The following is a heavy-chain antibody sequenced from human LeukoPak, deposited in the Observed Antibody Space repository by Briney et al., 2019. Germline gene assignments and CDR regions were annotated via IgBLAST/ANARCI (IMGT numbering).Heavy chain of an antibody. CDR2: MYYSGST. CDR3: ARGSGWYYY. CDR1: GGSISSYY. Sequence: SETLSLTCTVSGGSISSYYWSWIRQPPGKGLEWIGYMYYSGSTSYNPSLKSRLTISVDTSKNQFSLKLSSVTAADTAVYYCARGSGWYYYWGQGTLVTVSS. D-gene: IGHD6-19*01. J-gene: IGHJ4*02. V-gene: IGHV4-59*01.